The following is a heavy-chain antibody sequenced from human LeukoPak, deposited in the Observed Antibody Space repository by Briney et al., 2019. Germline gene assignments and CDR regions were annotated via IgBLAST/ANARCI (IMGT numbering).Heavy chain of an antibody. J-gene: IGHJ3*02. CDR3: ARDPHGGSGSDPHDAFDI. Sequence: GGSLRLSCAASGFTFSSYWTHWVCQAPGKGLVWVSRIKNDGRSPSYADSVKGRFTISSDSAKNTVYLQIDSLGAEDTAVYYCARDPHGGSGSDPHDAFDIWGQGTMVTVSS. V-gene: IGHV3-74*01. CDR1: GFTFSSYW. CDR2: IKNDGRSP. D-gene: IGHD1-26*01.